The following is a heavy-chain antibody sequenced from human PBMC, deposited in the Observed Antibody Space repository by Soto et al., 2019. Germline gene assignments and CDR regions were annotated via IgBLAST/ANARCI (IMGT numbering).Heavy chain of an antibody. CDR1: GGSFSGYY. CDR2: VNHSGST. Sequence: PSETLSLTCAVYGGSFSGYYWSWIRQPPGKGLEWIGEVNHSGSTNYNPSLKSRATISVDTSKNQFSLKLSSVTAADTAVYYCARGSQLRYFDWLSLSYFDYWGQGTLVTVSS. V-gene: IGHV4-34*01. D-gene: IGHD3-9*01. J-gene: IGHJ4*02. CDR3: ARGSQLRYFDWLSLSYFDY.